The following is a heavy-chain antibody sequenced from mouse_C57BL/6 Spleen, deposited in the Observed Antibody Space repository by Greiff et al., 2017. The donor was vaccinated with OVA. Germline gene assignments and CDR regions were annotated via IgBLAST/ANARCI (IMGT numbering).Heavy chain of an antibody. V-gene: IGHV1-7*01. J-gene: IGHJ1*03. Sequence: QVQLQQSGAELAKPGASVKLSCKASGYTFTSYWMHWVKQRPGQGLEWIGYINPSSGYTKYNQKFKDKATLTADKSSITAYMQLSSLTYEDSAVYYCARSGDYSNFYWYFDVWGTGTTVTVSS. CDR3: ARSGDYSNFYWYFDV. CDR2: INPSSGYT. CDR1: GYTFTSYW. D-gene: IGHD2-5*01.